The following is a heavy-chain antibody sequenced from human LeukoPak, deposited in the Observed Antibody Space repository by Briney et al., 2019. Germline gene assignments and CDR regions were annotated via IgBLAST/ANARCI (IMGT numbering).Heavy chain of an antibody. CDR3: ARTIVGAPDY. D-gene: IGHD1-26*01. J-gene: IGHJ4*02. Sequence: PSETLSLTCTVSGGSISSSSHYWAWIRQPPGKGLEWIGSIYYSGSTYYNPSLKSRVTISVDTSKNQFSLKLSSVTAADTAVYYCARTIVGAPDYWGQGTLVTVSS. CDR2: IYYSGST. V-gene: IGHV4-39*01. CDR1: GGSISSSSHY.